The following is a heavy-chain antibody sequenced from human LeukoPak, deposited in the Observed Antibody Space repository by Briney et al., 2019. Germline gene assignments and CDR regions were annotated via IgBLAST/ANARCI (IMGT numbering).Heavy chain of an antibody. CDR1: GGSFSGYY. CDR2: IYYSGST. J-gene: IGHJ5*02. Sequence: PSETLSLTCAVYGGSFSGYYWSWIRQHPGKGLECIGNIYYSGSTYYNPSLKSRVTISVDTSKNQFSLKLNSVTAADTAVYYCARHYGPWGQGTLVTVSS. D-gene: IGHD3-16*01. CDR3: ARHYGP. V-gene: IGHV4-34*01.